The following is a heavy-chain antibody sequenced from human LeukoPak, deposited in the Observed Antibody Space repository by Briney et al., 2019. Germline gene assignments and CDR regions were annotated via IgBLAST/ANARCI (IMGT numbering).Heavy chain of an antibody. CDR3: ARDSLATIDY. V-gene: IGHV3-33*08. CDR1: GFSFSSYA. Sequence: GGSLRLSCAASGFSFSSYAMHWVRQAPGKGLEWVAVIWYDGSNKYYADSVKGRFTISRDNSKNTLYLQMNSLRAEDTAVYYCARDSLATIDYWGQGTLVTVSS. D-gene: IGHD5-12*01. CDR2: IWYDGSNK. J-gene: IGHJ4*02.